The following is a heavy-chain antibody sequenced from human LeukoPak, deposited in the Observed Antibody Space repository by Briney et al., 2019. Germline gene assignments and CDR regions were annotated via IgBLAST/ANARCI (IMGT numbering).Heavy chain of an antibody. CDR2: ISGSGGST. Sequence: GGSLRLSCAASGFTFSSYAMSWVRQAPGKGLEWVSAISGSGGSTYYADSVKGRFTISRDNPKNTLYLQMNSLRAEDTAVYYCARDGDIVATTHFDYWGQGTLVTVSS. V-gene: IGHV3-23*01. J-gene: IGHJ4*02. CDR1: GFTFSSYA. CDR3: ARDGDIVATTHFDY. D-gene: IGHD5-12*01.